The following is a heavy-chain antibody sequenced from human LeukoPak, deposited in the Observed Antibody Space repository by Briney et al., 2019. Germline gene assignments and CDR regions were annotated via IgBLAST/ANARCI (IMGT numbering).Heavy chain of an antibody. D-gene: IGHD3-3*01. V-gene: IGHV4-59*01. CDR3: ARTGDDFWSGRWAPASNWFDP. CDR2: IYYSGST. CDR1: GGSISRYY. J-gene: IGHJ5*02. Sequence: SETLSLTCTVSGGSISRYYWSWIRQPPGKGLEWMGYIYYSGSTNYNPSLKSRVTISVDTSKNQFSLKLSSVTAADTAVYYCARTGDDFWSGRWAPASNWFDPWGQGTLVTVSS.